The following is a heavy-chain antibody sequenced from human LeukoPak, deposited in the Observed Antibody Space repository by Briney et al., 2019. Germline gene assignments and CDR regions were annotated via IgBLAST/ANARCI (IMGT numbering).Heavy chain of an antibody. D-gene: IGHD3-10*01. CDR3: ARSGAFDI. V-gene: IGHV3-30-3*01. CDR1: GSTFSSYA. CDR2: ISYDGSNK. Sequence: PGRSLRLSCAASGSTFSSYAMHWVRQAPGKGLEWVAVISYDGSNKYYADSVKGRFTISRDNSKNTLYLQMNSLRAEDTAVYYCARSGAFDIWGQGTMVTVSS. J-gene: IGHJ3*02.